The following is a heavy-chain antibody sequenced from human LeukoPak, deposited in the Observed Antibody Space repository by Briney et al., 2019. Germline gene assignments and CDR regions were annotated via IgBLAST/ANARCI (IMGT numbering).Heavy chain of an antibody. CDR3: ARDHLEAAAYLDV. V-gene: IGHV4-39*02. J-gene: IGHJ6*03. Sequence: NSSETLSLTCTVSGGSISSSSYYWGWIRQPPGKGLEWIGSIYYSGSTYYNPSLKSRVTISVDTSKNQFYLKMSSVTAADTAVYYCARDHLEAAAYLDVWGKGTTVTVSS. CDR1: GGSISSSSYY. D-gene: IGHD2-2*01. CDR2: IYYSGST.